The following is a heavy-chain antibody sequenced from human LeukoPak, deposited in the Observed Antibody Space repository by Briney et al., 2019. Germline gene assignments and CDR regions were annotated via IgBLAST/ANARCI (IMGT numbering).Heavy chain of an antibody. V-gene: IGHV3-53*01. CDR3: ARDRAGSNPGYYYYYYGADV. Sequence: GGSLRLSCAASGFTVSDNYMSWVRQAPGKGPEWVPVIYRGGYTYYADSVKGRFTISRDNSKNTLYFQMNSLRAEDTAVYYCARDRAGSNPGYYYYYYGADVWGQGTTVTVSS. CDR1: GFTVSDNY. J-gene: IGHJ6*02. D-gene: IGHD6-19*01. CDR2: IYRGGYT.